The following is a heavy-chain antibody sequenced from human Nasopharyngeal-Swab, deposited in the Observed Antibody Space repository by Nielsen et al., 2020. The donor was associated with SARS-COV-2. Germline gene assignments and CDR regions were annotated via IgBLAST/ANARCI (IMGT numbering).Heavy chain of an antibody. CDR3: AKPPRSFYYYGMDV. CDR1: GFTFSGDD. D-gene: IGHD6-6*01. J-gene: IGHJ6*02. V-gene: IGHV3-30*18. Sequence: GGSLRLSCAASGFTFSGDDMHWVRQAPGKGLEWVAVTSYDGSYKYYADSVKGRFTISRDNSKNTLYLQMNSLRAEDTAVFYCAKPPRSFYYYGMDVWGQGTTVTVSS. CDR2: TSYDGSYK.